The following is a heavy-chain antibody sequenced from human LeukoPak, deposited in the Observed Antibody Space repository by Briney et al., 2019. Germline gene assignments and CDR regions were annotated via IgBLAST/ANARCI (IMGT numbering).Heavy chain of an antibody. CDR3: ARDHRYAFDN. CDR1: GFTFSDYS. CDR2: VGISSGNT. V-gene: IGHV3-48*04. Sequence: PGGSLILSCAASGFTFSDYSMNWVRQAPGKGLEWISYVGISSGNTKYADSVKGRFTISGDSAKNSVFLQMNSLRVGDTAVYYCARDHRYAFDNWGQGTLVTVSS. J-gene: IGHJ4*02. D-gene: IGHD5-12*01.